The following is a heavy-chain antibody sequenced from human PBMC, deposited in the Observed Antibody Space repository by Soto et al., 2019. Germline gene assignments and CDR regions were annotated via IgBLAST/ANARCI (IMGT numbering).Heavy chain of an antibody. J-gene: IGHJ4*02. CDR2: ISYDGSNK. V-gene: IGHV3-30-3*01. Sequence: PGGSLRFSCAASGFTFSSFAMHWVRQAPGKGLEWVAVISYDGSNKYYADSVKGRFTISRDNSKNTLYLQMNSLRAEDTAVYYCARDQWQQLVTNLDYSGQGTLVTVSS. D-gene: IGHD6-13*01. CDR1: GFTFSSFA. CDR3: ARDQWQQLVTNLDY.